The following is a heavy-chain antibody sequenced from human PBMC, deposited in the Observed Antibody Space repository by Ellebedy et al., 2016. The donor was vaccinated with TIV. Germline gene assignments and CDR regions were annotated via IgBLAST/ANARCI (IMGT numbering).Heavy chain of an antibody. CDR1: GYTFTGYY. V-gene: IGHV1-2*02. CDR2: INPNSGGT. D-gene: IGHD2-15*01. J-gene: IGHJ6*02. CDR3: ARDQEIVVVVAATSQLYNYGMDV. Sequence: ASVKVSCXASGYTFTGYYMHWVRQAPGQGLEWMGWINPNSGGTNYAQKFQGRVTMTRDTSISTAYMELSRLRSDDTAVYYCARDQEIVVVVAATSQLYNYGMDVWGQGTTVTVSS.